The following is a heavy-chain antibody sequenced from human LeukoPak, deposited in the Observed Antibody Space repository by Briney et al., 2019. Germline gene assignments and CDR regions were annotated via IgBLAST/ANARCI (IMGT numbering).Heavy chain of an antibody. Sequence: GGSLRLSCAASGFSFSRSWMHWVRQVPGKGLVWVSRINTDGSNIIYADSVKGRFTISRDNAENTLYLQMNGLRVEDTAVYYCARDRGGSGPTTTDYWGQGTLVSVAS. CDR1: GFSFSRSW. J-gene: IGHJ4*02. CDR3: ARDRGGSGPTTTDY. V-gene: IGHV3-74*01. D-gene: IGHD6-19*01. CDR2: INTDGSNI.